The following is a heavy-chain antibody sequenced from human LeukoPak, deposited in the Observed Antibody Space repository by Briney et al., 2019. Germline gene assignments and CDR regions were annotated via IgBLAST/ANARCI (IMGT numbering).Heavy chain of an antibody. CDR3: ARGGQGLRWYRKIDY. V-gene: IGHV1-46*01. D-gene: IGHD4-17*01. Sequence: ASVKVSCKASGYTFTSYYMHWVRQAPGQGLEWMGIINPSGGSTSYAQKLQGRVTMTRDTSTSTVYMELSSLRSEDTAVYYCARGGQGLRWYRKIDYWGQGTLVTVSS. CDR1: GYTFTSYY. CDR2: INPSGGST. J-gene: IGHJ4*02.